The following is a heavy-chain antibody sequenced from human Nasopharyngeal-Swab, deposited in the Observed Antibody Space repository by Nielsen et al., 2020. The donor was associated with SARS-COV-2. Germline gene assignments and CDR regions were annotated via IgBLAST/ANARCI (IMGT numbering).Heavy chain of an antibody. Sequence: ASVKVSCKASGYTFTSYDINWVRQATGQGLEWMGWMNPSSGNTGYAQKFQGRVTMTRNTSISTAYMELSSLRSEDTAVYYCARTGYSGSYPYYYYYCGMDVWGQGTTVTVSS. D-gene: IGHD1-26*01. J-gene: IGHJ6*02. V-gene: IGHV1-8*01. CDR1: GYTFTSYD. CDR3: ARTGYSGSYPYYYYYCGMDV. CDR2: MNPSSGNT.